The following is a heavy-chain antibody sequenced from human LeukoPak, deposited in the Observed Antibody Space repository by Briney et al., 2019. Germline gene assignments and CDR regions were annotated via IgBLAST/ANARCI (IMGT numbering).Heavy chain of an antibody. Sequence: ASVKVSCKASGGTFSSYAISWVRQAPGQGLEWMGGIIPIFGTANYAQKFQGRVTITTDESTSTAYMELSSLRSEDTAVYYCAKYSSSSVLVDAFDIWGQGTMVTVSS. CDR2: IIPIFGTA. D-gene: IGHD6-6*01. CDR1: GGTFSSYA. CDR3: AKYSSSSVLVDAFDI. V-gene: IGHV1-69*05. J-gene: IGHJ3*02.